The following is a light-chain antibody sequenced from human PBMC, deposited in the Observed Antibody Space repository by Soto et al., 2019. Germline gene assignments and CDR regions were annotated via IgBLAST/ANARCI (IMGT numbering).Light chain of an antibody. V-gene: IGLV2-14*01. CDR3: SSYTSSSTGV. CDR1: SSDVGGYNY. CDR2: EVI. J-gene: IGLJ3*02. Sequence: QSALTQPASVSGSPGQSITISCTGTSSDVGGYNYVSWYQQYPGKAPKLMIYEVINRPSGVSNRFSDSKSGNTASLTISGLQAEDEADYYCSSYTSSSTGVFGGGTKLTVL.